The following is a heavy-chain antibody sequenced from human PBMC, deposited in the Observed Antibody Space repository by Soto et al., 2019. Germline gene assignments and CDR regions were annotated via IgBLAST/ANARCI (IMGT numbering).Heavy chain of an antibody. D-gene: IGHD6-19*01. CDR1: GFTVSSNY. V-gene: IGHV3-53*01. Sequence: GGSLRLSCAASGFTVSSNYMSWVRQAPGKGLEWVSVIYSGGSTYYADSVKGRFTISRDNSKNTLYLQMNSLRAEDTAVYYCAREPPGFSSGWKERRVAFDIWGQGTMVTVSS. J-gene: IGHJ3*02. CDR3: AREPPGFSSGWKERRVAFDI. CDR2: IYSGGST.